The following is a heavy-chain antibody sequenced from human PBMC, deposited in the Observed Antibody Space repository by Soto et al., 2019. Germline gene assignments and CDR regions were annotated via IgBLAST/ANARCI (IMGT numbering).Heavy chain of an antibody. Sequence: SVKVSCKASGGTFKSHAFIWVRQAPGQGLEWMGEIIPIFDTPTYAQKFQGRVTITADESTSTVYMELSGLRSEDTAVYYCARDKLWFGELLYTYYYYGMDVWGQGTTVTVSS. CDR1: GGTFKSHA. J-gene: IGHJ6*02. V-gene: IGHV1-69*13. CDR3: ARDKLWFGELLYTYYYYGMDV. D-gene: IGHD3-10*01. CDR2: IIPIFDTP.